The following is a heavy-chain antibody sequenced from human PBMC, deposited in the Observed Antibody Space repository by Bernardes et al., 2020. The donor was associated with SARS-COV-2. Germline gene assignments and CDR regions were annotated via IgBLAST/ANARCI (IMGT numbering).Heavy chain of an antibody. J-gene: IGHJ5*02. D-gene: IGHD6-13*01. CDR1: GFSFSTSEVG. CDR2: IYWDDDR. Sequence: SVPTLVKPTQTLTLTCTFSGFSFSTSEVGVGWIRQPPGKALEWLALIYWDDDRRYSPSLKSRLTITKDTSNNQVVLTMTNMDPVDTATYYCAHRRPSTWEGDWFDPWGQGILVTVSS. V-gene: IGHV2-5*02. CDR3: AHRRPSTWEGDWFDP.